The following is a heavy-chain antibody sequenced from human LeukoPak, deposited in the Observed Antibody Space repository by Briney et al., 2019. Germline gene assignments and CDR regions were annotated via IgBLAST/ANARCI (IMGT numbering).Heavy chain of an antibody. CDR3: AKKGGNDILTGWRYDYFDY. CDR1: GFTFSSYG. J-gene: IGHJ4*02. D-gene: IGHD3-9*01. V-gene: IGHV3-30*18. CDR2: ISYDGSNK. Sequence: GRSLRLSCAASGFTFSSYGMHWVRQAPGKGLEWVAVISYDGSNKYYADSVKGRFTISRDNSKNTLYLQMNSLRAEDTAVYYCAKKGGNDILTGWRYDYFDYWGQGTLVTVSS.